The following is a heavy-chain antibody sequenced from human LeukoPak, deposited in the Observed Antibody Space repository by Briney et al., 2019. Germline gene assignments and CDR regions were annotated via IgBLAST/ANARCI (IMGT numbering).Heavy chain of an antibody. Sequence: GGSLRLSCAASGFTFSSYAMSWVRQAPGKGLEWVSAISGSGGSTYYADSVKGRFTISRDNSKNTLYLQMNSLRAEDTAVYYCARYRVVVITNNNYYFDYWGQGTLVTVSS. CDR3: ARYRVVVITNNNYYFDY. J-gene: IGHJ4*02. CDR2: ISGSGGST. V-gene: IGHV3-23*01. CDR1: GFTFSSYA. D-gene: IGHD3-22*01.